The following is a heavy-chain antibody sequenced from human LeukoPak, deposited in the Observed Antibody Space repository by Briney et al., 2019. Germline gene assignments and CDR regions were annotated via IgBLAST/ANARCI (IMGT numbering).Heavy chain of an antibody. CDR3: ARDEGYYGSGSYLGY. J-gene: IGHJ4*02. CDR2: ITSNGGGT. D-gene: IGHD3-10*01. V-gene: IGHV3-64*01. Sequence: PGGSLRLSCAASGFTFSSYAVHWVRQAPGKGLEYVSGITSNGGGTYYANSVKGRFTISRDNSKNTLYLQMNSLRAEDTAVYYCARDEGYYGSGSYLGYWGQGTLVTVSS. CDR1: GFTFSSYA.